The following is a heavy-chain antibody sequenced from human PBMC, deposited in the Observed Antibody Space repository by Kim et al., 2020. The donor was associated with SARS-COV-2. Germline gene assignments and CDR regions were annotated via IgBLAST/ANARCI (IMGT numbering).Heavy chain of an antibody. V-gene: IGHV4-59*08. D-gene: IGHD3-16*01. CDR3: ARQLKGDYYYGMDV. Sequence: SETLSLTCTVSGDSISRYYWHWIRQPPGKGLEWIGYIYYSGSTNYHPSLKSRVTISVDTSKNQFSLKLSSVTAADTAVYYCARQLKGDYYYGMDVSGQGTTVTVSS. J-gene: IGHJ6*02. CDR2: IYYSGST. CDR1: GDSISRYY.